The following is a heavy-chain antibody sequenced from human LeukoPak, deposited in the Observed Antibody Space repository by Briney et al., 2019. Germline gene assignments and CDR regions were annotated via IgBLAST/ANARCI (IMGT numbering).Heavy chain of an antibody. Sequence: GGSLRLSCAASGLTFSSYSMNWVRQAPGKGLEWVSYISSSSSTMYYADSVKGRFTISRDNAKNSLYLQMNSLRAEDTAVSYCARALSGSRAEYFQHWGQGTLVTVSS. CDR3: ARALSGSRAEYFQH. V-gene: IGHV3-48*01. J-gene: IGHJ1*01. CDR1: GLTFSSYS. D-gene: IGHD3-10*01. CDR2: ISSSSSTM.